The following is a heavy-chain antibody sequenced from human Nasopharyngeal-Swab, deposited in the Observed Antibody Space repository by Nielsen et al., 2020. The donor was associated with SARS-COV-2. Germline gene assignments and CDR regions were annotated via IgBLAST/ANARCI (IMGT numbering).Heavy chain of an antibody. CDR1: GFTVSSNY. D-gene: IGHD6-13*01. CDR3: ARIISSSWYWGEWYFDY. J-gene: IGHJ4*02. CDR2: ICSGGST. V-gene: IGHV3-53*01. Sequence: GGSLRLSCAASGFTVSSNYMSWVRQAPGKGLEWVSVICSGGSTYYADSVKGRFTISRDNSKNTLYLQMHSLRAEDTAVYYCARIISSSWYWGEWYFDYWGQGTLVTVSS.